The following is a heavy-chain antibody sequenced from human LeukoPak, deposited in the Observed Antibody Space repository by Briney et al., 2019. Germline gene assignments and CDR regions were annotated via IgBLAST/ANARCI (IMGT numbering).Heavy chain of an antibody. CDR3: ARGRSYCSGGSCYSGWFDP. CDR1: GYSISSGYY. D-gene: IGHD2-15*01. CDR2: IYHSGST. J-gene: IGHJ5*02. Sequence: PSETLSLTCTVSGYSISSGYYWGWIRQPPGKGLEWIGSIYHSGSTYYNPSLKSRVTISVDTSKNQFSLKLSSVTAADTAVYYCARGRSYCSGGSCYSGWFDPWGQGTLVTVSS. V-gene: IGHV4-38-2*02.